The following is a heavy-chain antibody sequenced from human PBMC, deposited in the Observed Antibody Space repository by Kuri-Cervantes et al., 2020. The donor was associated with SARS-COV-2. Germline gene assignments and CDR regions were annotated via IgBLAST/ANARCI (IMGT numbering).Heavy chain of an antibody. Sequence: GESLKISCAASGFTFSGSAMYWVRQPFEKGLEWVGRIRSKTNNYATSYAASLRGRFTISRDDSKNTAYLHMDSLRGDDTAVYYCARERGPDADGFDIWGQGTMVTVSS. V-gene: IGHV3-73*01. J-gene: IGHJ3*02. D-gene: IGHD1-1*01. CDR1: GFTFSGSA. CDR3: ARERGPDADGFDI. CDR2: IRSKTNNYAT.